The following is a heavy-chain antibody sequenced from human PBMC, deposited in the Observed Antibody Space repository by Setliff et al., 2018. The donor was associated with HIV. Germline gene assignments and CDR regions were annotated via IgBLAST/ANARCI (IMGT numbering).Heavy chain of an antibody. V-gene: IGHV3-30*01. J-gene: IGHJ4*02. D-gene: IGHD3-22*01. CDR2: ISYDGSNK. Sequence: GGSLRLSCAASGFTFSSYAMHWVRQAPGKGLEWEAVISYDGSNKYYADAVKGRFTISRDNSNNTLYLQMNSLRAEDTAVYYCARETMYDSRGYLSHYFDYWGQGTPVTVSS. CDR3: ARETMYDSRGYLSHYFDY. CDR1: GFTFSSYA.